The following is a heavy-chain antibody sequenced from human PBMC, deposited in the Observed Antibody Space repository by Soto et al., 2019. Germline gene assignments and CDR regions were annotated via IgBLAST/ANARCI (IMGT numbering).Heavy chain of an antibody. CDR1: GYTFTGYY. CDR3: ARDRELELRRGFDP. CDR2: INPNSGGT. Sequence: ASVKVSCKASGYTFTGYYMHWVRQAPGQGLEWMGWINPNSGGTNYAQKFQGRVTMTRDTSISTAYMELSRLRSDDTAVYYCARDRELELRRGFDPWGQGTLGTVSS. J-gene: IGHJ5*02. V-gene: IGHV1-2*02. D-gene: IGHD1-7*01.